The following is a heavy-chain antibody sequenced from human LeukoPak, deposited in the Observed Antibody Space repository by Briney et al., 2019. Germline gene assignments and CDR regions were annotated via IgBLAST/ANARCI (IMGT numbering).Heavy chain of an antibody. Sequence: ASVKVSCKASGYTFTGYYIYWVRQAPGQGLERMGRINPNSGDTNYAQKFQGRVTMTRDTSISEAYMDLSSLTSDDAAVYYCAIGTPAAGIFEYWGQGALVTVSS. CDR2: INPNSGDT. V-gene: IGHV1-2*06. CDR3: AIGTPAAGIFEY. J-gene: IGHJ4*02. D-gene: IGHD6-13*01. CDR1: GYTFTGYY.